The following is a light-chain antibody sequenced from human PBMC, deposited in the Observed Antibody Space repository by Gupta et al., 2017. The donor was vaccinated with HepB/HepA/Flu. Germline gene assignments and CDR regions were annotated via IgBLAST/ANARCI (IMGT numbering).Light chain of an antibody. J-gene: IGKJ1*01. Sequence: DIQMTQSPSSLSASVGDRVTITCRASQDIRNYLNWYQQKPGKAPKLLIYATSILQSGVPSRSTGSGSGTEFTLTINRLQPEDFATYSCQHSYNIPWTFGQGTKVDIK. CDR3: QHSYNIPWT. CDR1: QDIRNY. CDR2: ATS. V-gene: IGKV1-39*01.